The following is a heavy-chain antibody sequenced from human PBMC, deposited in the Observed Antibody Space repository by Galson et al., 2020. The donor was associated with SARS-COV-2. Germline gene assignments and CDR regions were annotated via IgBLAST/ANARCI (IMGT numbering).Heavy chain of an antibody. D-gene: IGHD3-10*01. Sequence: ASETLSLTCTVSGGSINISYWSWIRQPPGKGLEWIGYLYYGGKTNYNPSLKSRVTISVDTSKSQFSLTLSSVTAADTAMYYCARLPVVRGVDYWGQGIPVTVSS. V-gene: IGHV4-59*01. CDR3: ARLPVVRGVDY. J-gene: IGHJ4*02. CDR1: GGSINISY. CDR2: LYYGGKT.